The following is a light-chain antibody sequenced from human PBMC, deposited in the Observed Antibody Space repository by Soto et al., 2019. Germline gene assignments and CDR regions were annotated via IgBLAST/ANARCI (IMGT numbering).Light chain of an antibody. Sequence: IQVTQAPSTLSGSVGGRVTITWRASQTISSWLAWYQQKPGKAPKLLIYKASTLKSGVPSRFSGSGSGTEFTLTISSLQPDDFATYYCQHYNSYSEAFGQGTKVDI. J-gene: IGKJ1*01. CDR1: QTISSW. V-gene: IGKV1-5*03. CDR3: QHYNSYSEA. CDR2: KAS.